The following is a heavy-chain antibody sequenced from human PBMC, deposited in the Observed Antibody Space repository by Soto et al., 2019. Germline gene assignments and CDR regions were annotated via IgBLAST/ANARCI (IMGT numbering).Heavy chain of an antibody. V-gene: IGHV5-51*01. CDR1: GYSFNSYW. J-gene: IGHJ4*02. Sequence: GESLKISCKVSGYSFNSYWIAWVRQRPGKGLEWMGIIYPSNSDTKYSPSFQGHVTISADKSISTAYLQWSSLKASDTAMYYCAREAKRSTGYSSDTTFDYWGQGTLVTVSS. CDR2: IYPSNSDT. CDR3: AREAKRSTGYSSDTTFDY. D-gene: IGHD6-25*01.